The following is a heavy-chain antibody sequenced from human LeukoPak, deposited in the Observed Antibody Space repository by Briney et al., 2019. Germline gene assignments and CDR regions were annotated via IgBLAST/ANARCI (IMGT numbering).Heavy chain of an antibody. CDR3: AKGSSGYFVDL. J-gene: IGHJ5*02. V-gene: IGHV3-23*01. D-gene: IGHD3-22*01. CDR1: GFIFNSYG. CDR2: ISNDGGGT. Sequence: PGGSLRLSCAASGFIFNSYGLIWVRQAPGKGLEWVSAISNDGGGTNYADFVKGRFTISRDNSKNTLFLQMNSLRAEDTALYYCAKGSSGYFVDLWGQGTLVTVSS.